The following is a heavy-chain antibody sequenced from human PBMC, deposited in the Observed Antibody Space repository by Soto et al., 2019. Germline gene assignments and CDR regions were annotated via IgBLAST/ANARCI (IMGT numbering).Heavy chain of an antibody. Sequence: QVQLQESGPGLVKPSQTLSLTCTVSGGSISSGGFYWSWIRHPPGKGLEWIGYIFYSGSTYYTPSLKSRVTISVDTSKNQFSLRLSSVTAADTAVYYCARDPSGIAAEGWFDPWGQGTLVTVSS. D-gene: IGHD6-13*01. J-gene: IGHJ5*02. CDR3: ARDPSGIAAEGWFDP. CDR2: IFYSGST. V-gene: IGHV4-31*03. CDR1: GGSISSGGFY.